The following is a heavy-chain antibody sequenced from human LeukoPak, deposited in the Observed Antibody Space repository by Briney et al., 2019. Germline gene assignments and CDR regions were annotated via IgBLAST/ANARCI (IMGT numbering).Heavy chain of an antibody. Sequence: GGSLRLSCVASGFTFSSYVIHWVRKAPGNGLEWVTAFSKDGKRKYYASSVKGRFTISRDDSKNTLYLQMNSLRAEDTAVYYCAKGEKTRPFGGVIDYWGQGTLVTVSS. CDR1: GFTFSSYV. J-gene: IGHJ4*02. V-gene: IGHV3-30*18. CDR3: AKGEKTRPFGGVIDY. D-gene: IGHD3-16*02. CDR2: FSKDGKRK.